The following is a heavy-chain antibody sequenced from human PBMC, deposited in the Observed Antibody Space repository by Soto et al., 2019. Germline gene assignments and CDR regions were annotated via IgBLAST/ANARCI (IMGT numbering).Heavy chain of an antibody. Sequence: ASVKVSCKASGYSFSSHDINWVRQAPGQGLEWMGWMNPRSGNTGYAQRFQGRLTMTRNTSMNTAYMELRSLRSDDTALYYCARATGGTHYWFDPWGQGXLVTVSS. V-gene: IGHV1-8*01. J-gene: IGHJ5*02. CDR3: ARATGGTHYWFDP. CDR2: MNPRSGNT. CDR1: GYSFSSHD. D-gene: IGHD7-27*01.